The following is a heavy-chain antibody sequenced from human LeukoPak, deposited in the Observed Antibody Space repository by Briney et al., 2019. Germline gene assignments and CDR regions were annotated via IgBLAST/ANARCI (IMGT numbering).Heavy chain of an antibody. CDR1: GGSISSDSYY. V-gene: IGHV4-61*02. CDR3: ATVPRLGGHYFDY. CDR2: IYISGST. D-gene: IGHD3-16*01. Sequence: SQTLSLTCTVSGGSISSDSYYWNWIRQPAGKGLEWIGRIYISGSTTYNPSLKSRVTISVDTSKNQFSLKLSSVTAADTAVYYCATVPRLGGHYFDYWGQGTLVTVSS. J-gene: IGHJ4*02.